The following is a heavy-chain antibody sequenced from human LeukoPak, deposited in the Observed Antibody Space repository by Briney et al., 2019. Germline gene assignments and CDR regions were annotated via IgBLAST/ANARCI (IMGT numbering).Heavy chain of an antibody. CDR2: ISSSGSTI. J-gene: IGHJ4*02. Sequence: GGSLRLSCAASGLTFSDYYMSWIRQAPGKGLEWVSYISSSGSTIYYADSVKGRFTISRDNAKNSLYLQMNSLRAEDTAVYYCARDILVGSYYFDYWGQGTLVTVSS. CDR1: GLTFSDYY. D-gene: IGHD1-26*01. V-gene: IGHV3-11*01. CDR3: ARDILVGSYYFDY.